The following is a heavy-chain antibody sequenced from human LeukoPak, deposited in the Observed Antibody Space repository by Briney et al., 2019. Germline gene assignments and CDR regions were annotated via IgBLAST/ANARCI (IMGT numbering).Heavy chain of an antibody. V-gene: IGHV4-59*01. CDR1: GGSISSYY. CDR2: INYSGST. J-gene: IGHJ4*02. Sequence: SETLSLTCTVSGGSISSYYWSWIRQPPGKGLEWIGYINYSGSTNYNPSLKSRVTMSVDTSKNQFSLKLSSVTAADTAVYYCARDKRHSYGRYFDPWGQGMLVTVSS. CDR3: ARDKRHSYGRYFDP. D-gene: IGHD5-18*01.